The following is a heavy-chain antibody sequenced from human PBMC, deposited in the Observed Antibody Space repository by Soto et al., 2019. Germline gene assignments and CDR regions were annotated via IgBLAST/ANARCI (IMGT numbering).Heavy chain of an antibody. V-gene: IGHV4-31*03. J-gene: IGHJ4*02. Sequence: SETLSLTCTVSGGSISSGGYYWSWIRQHPGKGLEWIGYIYYSGSTYYNPSLKSRVTISVDTSKNQFSLKLSSVTAADTAVYYCARRTPFGVTMIVVALDYWGQGTLVTVSS. CDR2: IYYSGST. CDR1: GGSISSGGYY. D-gene: IGHD3-22*01. CDR3: ARRTPFGVTMIVVALDY.